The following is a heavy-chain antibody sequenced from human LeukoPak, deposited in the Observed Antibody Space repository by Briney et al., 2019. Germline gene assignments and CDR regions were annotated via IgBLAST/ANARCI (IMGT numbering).Heavy chain of an antibody. J-gene: IGHJ3*02. CDR1: GFTFSSYA. CDR3: AKDPIRYDSSGYYYLVLGAFDI. V-gene: IGHV3-23*01. Sequence: GSLRLSCAASGFTFSSYAMSWVRQAPGKGLEWVSAISGSGGSTYYADSVKGRFTISRDNSKNTLYLQMNSLRAEDTAVYYCAKDPIRYDSSGYYYLVLGAFDIWGQGTMVTVSS. CDR2: ISGSGGST. D-gene: IGHD3-22*01.